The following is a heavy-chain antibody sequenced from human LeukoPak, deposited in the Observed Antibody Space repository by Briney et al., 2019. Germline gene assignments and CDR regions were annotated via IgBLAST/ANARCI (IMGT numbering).Heavy chain of an antibody. CDR3: ARDTTPYYYYYYGMDV. CDR2: MNPNSGNT. Sequence: ASVKVSCKASGYTFTSYDINWVRQATGQGLEWMGWMNPNSGNTGYAQKFQGRVTMTRNTSISTAYMELSSLRSEDTAVYYCARDTTPYYYYYYGMDVWGQGTTVTVSS. J-gene: IGHJ6*02. V-gene: IGHV1-8*01. D-gene: IGHD1-14*01. CDR1: GYTFTSYD.